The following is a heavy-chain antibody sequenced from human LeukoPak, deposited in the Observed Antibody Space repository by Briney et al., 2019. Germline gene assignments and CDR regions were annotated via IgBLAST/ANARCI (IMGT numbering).Heavy chain of an antibody. CDR2: IFYSGST. J-gene: IGHJ3*02. D-gene: IGHD3-16*01. CDR1: GGSISSGGYY. Sequence: PSETLSLTCTVSGGSISSGGYYWSWIRQHPGKGLEWIGYIFYSGSTYYNPSLKSRVIISVDTSKNQFSLKLSSVTAADTAVYYCARESFGAGTDDAFDIWGQGTMVTVSS. CDR3: ARESFGAGTDDAFDI. V-gene: IGHV4-31*03.